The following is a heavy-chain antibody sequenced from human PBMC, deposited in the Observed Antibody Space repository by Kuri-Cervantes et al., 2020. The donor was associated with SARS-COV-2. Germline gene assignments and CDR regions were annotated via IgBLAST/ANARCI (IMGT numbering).Heavy chain of an antibody. V-gene: IGHV4-30-2*01. CDR3: ATAPATRGYPTKIDN. CDR2: IYQSGKS. J-gene: IGHJ4*02. D-gene: IGHD5-12*01. CDR1: GDSISRGTFF. Sequence: LRLSCTVSGDSISRGTFFCIWIRQPPGMGLEWIGYIYQSGKSYLHPSLNSRVTMLVDTSRNRFSLSLTSVTAADTAMYYCATAPATRGYPTKIDNWGPGTLVTVSS.